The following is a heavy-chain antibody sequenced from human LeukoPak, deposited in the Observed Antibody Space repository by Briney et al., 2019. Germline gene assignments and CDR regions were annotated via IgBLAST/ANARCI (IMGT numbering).Heavy chain of an antibody. D-gene: IGHD6-13*01. CDR2: IYYSGST. V-gene: IGHV4-39*01. J-gene: IGHJ4*02. Sequence: PSETLSLTCTVSGGSISSSSYYWGWIRQPPGKGLEWIGSIYYSGSTYYNPSLKSRVTISVDTSKNQFSLKLSSVTAADTAVYYCARHGSSWYLRRLDGFDYWGQVTLVTVSS. CDR3: ARHGSSWYLRRLDGFDY. CDR1: GGSISSSSYY.